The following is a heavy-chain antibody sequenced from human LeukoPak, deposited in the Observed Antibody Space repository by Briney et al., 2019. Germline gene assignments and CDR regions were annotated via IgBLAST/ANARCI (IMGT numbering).Heavy chain of an antibody. D-gene: IGHD2-8*01. Sequence: SETLSLTCTVSGYSISSGYYWGWIRQPPGKGLEWIGSIDHSGSTYYNPSLKSRVTISADTSKNHFSLKLSSVTAADTAVYYCARDSYGAFDFWGQGTMVTVSS. J-gene: IGHJ3*01. CDR3: ARDSYGAFDF. CDR1: GYSISSGYY. V-gene: IGHV4-38-2*02. CDR2: IDHSGST.